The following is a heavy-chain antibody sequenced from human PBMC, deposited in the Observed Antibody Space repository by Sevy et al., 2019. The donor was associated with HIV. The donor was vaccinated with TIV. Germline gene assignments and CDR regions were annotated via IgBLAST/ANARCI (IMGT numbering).Heavy chain of an antibody. CDR3: ARGGYYYDSSGYYYYYGMDV. CDR1: GFTFDDYA. V-gene: IGHV3-9*01. J-gene: IGHJ6*02. D-gene: IGHD3-22*01. Sequence: GGSLRLSCAASGFTFDDYAMHWVRQAPGKGLEWVSSITWNSGSIDYAHSVKGRFTMSRDNVKNFLYLQMNSLRAEDTAVYYCARGGYYYDSSGYYYYYGMDVWGQGTTVTVSS. CDR2: ITWNSGSI.